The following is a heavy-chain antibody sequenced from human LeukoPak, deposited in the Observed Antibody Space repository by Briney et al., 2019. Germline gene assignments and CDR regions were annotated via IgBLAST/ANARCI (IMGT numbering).Heavy chain of an antibody. CDR3: ARVPRTPVLIVQGLIDY. Sequence: SETLSLTCTVSGVSVSCGSYYWSWIRQPPGKGLEWIGYIYYSGSTTYNPSLTSRVTISEDTSKNQFSLKLSSVTAADTAVYYCARVPRTPVLIVQGLIDYWGQGTLVTVSS. CDR1: GVSVSCGSYY. D-gene: IGHD3-10*02. J-gene: IGHJ4*02. V-gene: IGHV4-61*01. CDR2: IYYSGST.